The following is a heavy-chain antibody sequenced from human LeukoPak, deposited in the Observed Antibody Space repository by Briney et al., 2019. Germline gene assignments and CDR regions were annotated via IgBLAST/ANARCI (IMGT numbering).Heavy chain of an antibody. CDR2: IDYSGST. CDR1: GGSISSSSYY. J-gene: IGHJ4*02. CDR3: ARRYYYYGSGSYYKPASSFDY. D-gene: IGHD3-10*01. Sequence: SETLSLTCTASGGSISSSSYYWGWIRQPPGKGLEWIGYIDYSGSTYYNPSLKSRVTISVDTSKNQFSPKLSSVTAADTAVYYCARRYYYYGSGSYYKPASSFDYWGQGTLVTVSS. V-gene: IGHV4-39*01.